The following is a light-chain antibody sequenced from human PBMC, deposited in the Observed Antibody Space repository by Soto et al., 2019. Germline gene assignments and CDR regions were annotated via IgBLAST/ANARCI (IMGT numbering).Light chain of an antibody. CDR2: EVS. J-gene: IGLJ1*01. CDR1: SSDVGGYNY. V-gene: IGLV2-8*01. CDR3: CSYAGSNNFPYV. Sequence: QSALTHPPSASGSPGQSVTISCTGTSSDVGGYNYVSWYQQHPGKAPKLMIYEVSKRPSGVPDRFSGSKSGNTASLTVSGLQAEDEADYYCCSYAGSNNFPYVFGTGTKVTVL.